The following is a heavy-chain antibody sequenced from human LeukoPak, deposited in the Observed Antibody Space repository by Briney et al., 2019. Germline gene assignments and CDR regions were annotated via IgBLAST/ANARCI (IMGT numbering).Heavy chain of an antibody. J-gene: IGHJ4*02. V-gene: IGHV3-33*01. D-gene: IGHD2-21*02. CDR2: IWYDGSEK. CDR1: GFTFSSYG. Sequence: PSGRSLRLSCEASGFTFSSYGMHWVRQAPGKGLEWVAVIWYDGSEKYYGDSVKGRFTISRDNSKNMLYLRMSSLRAEDTALYYCARSHRLLLPDYWGQGTLVTVSS. CDR3: ARSHRLLLPDY.